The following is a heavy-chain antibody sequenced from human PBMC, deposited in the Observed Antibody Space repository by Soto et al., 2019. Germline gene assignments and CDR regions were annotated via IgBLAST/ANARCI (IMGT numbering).Heavy chain of an antibody. V-gene: IGHV4-39*01. J-gene: IGHJ5*02. D-gene: IGHD3-10*01. CDR3: ARSMVRGTHRFDP. Sequence: TSETLSLTCFVSGGSISSSGNFWGWIRQPPGRGLEWIGNINYSGSIYYSPSLKSRVTISVDPSKNQFSLKLSSVTAADTAVYYCARSMVRGTHRFDPWGQGTLVTVSS. CDR1: GGSISSSGNF. CDR2: INYSGSI.